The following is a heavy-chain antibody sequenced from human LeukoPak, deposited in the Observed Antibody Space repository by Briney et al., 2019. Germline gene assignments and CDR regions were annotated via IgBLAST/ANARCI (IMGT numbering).Heavy chain of an antibody. CDR2: INTNENT. Sequence: PSETLSLTCNVSGVSISSCYWAWIRQPAGKGLEWLGHINTNENTNYNPSLKSRVTMSVDTSKNQLSLRLSSVTAADTAVYYCAREEGNWFDPWGQGTLVTVSS. J-gene: IGHJ5*02. CDR1: GVSISSCY. V-gene: IGHV4-4*07. CDR3: AREEGNWFDP.